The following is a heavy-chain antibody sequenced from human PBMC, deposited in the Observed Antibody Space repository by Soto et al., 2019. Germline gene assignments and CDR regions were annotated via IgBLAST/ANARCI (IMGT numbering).Heavy chain of an antibody. Sequence: TGGSLRLSCAASGFTVSSNYMSWVRQAPGKGLEWVSVIYSGGSTYYADSVKGRFTISRDNSKNTLYLQMNSLRAEDTAVYYCACDYDFWSGYYYYGMDVWGQGTTVTVSS. V-gene: IGHV3-53*01. J-gene: IGHJ6*02. D-gene: IGHD3-3*01. CDR3: ACDYDFWSGYYYYGMDV. CDR1: GFTVSSNY. CDR2: IYSGGST.